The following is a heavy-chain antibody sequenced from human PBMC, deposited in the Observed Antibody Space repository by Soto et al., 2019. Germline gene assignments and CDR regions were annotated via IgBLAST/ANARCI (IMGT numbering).Heavy chain of an antibody. V-gene: IGHV3-33*01. D-gene: IGHD3-10*01. CDR3: ATGYGSGSRLLDN. J-gene: IGHJ4*02. CDR2: IWYDGSNK. CDR1: GFIFSNYG. Sequence: QVQLVESGGGVVQPGRSLRLSCAASGFIFSNYGMHWVRQAPGKGLEWVAVIWYDGSNKYYADSVKGRFTISRDNPKSTLYLQMTSLRAEDTAVYYCATGYGSGSRLLDNWGQGTLVTVSS.